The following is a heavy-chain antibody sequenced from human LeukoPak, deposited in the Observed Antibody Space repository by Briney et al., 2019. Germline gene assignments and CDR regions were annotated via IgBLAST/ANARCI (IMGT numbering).Heavy chain of an antibody. D-gene: IGHD2-2*01. CDR3: VKDRPCETCMPMDA. CDR2: LGRSGENR. CDR1: GFTFSSYA. V-gene: IGHV3-23*01. J-gene: IGHJ6*02. Sequence: GGSPRLSCAASGFTFSSYAMSWVRQAPGKGLEWVSGLGRSGENRYYATSVRGRFSISRDNSKDTVYLQMNSLRAEDTAIYYCVKDRPCETCMPMDAWGQGTTVTVSS.